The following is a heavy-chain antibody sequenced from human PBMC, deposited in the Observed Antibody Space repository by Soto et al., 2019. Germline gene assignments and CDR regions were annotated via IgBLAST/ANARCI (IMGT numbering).Heavy chain of an antibody. Sequence: GGSLRLSCAASGFTFSSYAMHWVRQAPGKGLEYVSAISSNGGSTYYANSVKGRFTISRDNSKNTLYLQMGSLRAEDMAVYYCARCGGLSLSSGWHDAFDIWGQGTMVTVSS. D-gene: IGHD6-19*01. J-gene: IGHJ3*02. CDR3: ARCGGLSLSSGWHDAFDI. CDR2: ISSNGGST. CDR1: GFTFSSYA. V-gene: IGHV3-64*01.